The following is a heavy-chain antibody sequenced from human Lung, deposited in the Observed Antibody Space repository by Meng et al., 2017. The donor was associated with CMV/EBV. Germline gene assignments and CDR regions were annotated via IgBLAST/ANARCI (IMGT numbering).Heavy chain of an antibody. V-gene: IGHV4-39*01. J-gene: IGHJ4*02. CDR1: GGFISSNGYY. D-gene: IGHD3-10*01. Sequence: LQLQQCGPGLVKPSETLSLTRTVSGGFISSNGYYWDWVRQPPGKGLEWIGAIYHSGSTSYNPSLQSRVTMFVDTSKNQFSLMLTSVTATDTAVYYCARRRGGSGRDCWGQGTLVTVSS. CDR3: ARRRGGSGRDC. CDR2: IYHSGST.